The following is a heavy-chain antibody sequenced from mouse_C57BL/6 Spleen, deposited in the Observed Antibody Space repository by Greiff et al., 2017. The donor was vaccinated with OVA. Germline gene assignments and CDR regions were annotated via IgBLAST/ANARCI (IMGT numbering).Heavy chain of an antibody. CDR2: IWTGGGT. CDR3: ARNLYDGYYEDYFDY. CDR1: GFSLTSYA. Sequence: VQGVESGPGLVAPSQSLSITCTVSGFSLTSYAISWVRQPPGKGLEWLGVIWTGGGTNYNSALKSRLSISKDNSKSQVFLKMNSLQTDDTARYYCARNLYDGYYEDYFDYWGQGTTLTVSS. D-gene: IGHD2-3*01. J-gene: IGHJ2*01. V-gene: IGHV2-9-1*01.